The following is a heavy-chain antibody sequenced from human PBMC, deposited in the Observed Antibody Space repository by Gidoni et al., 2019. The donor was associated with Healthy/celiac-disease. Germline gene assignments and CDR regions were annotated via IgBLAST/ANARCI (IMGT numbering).Heavy chain of an antibody. D-gene: IGHD2-15*01. J-gene: IGHJ3*02. CDR2: ISWNSGSI. Sequence: EVQLVESGGGLVQPGRCLRLCCAASGVTFDDYAMHWVRQAPGKGLEWVSGISWNSGSIGYADSVKGRFTISRDNAKNSLYLQMNSLRAEDTALYYCAKGAMVAATYDAFDIWGQGTMVTVFS. V-gene: IGHV3-9*01. CDR1: GVTFDDYA. CDR3: AKGAMVAATYDAFDI.